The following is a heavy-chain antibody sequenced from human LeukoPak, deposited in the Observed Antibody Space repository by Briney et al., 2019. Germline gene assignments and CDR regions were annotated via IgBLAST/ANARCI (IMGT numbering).Heavy chain of an antibody. CDR2: IDSDGSST. V-gene: IGHV3-74*01. CDR3: ARSYGMDV. J-gene: IGHJ6*02. CDR1: GFTFSTYW. Sequence: GGSLRLSCAASGFTFSTYWMHWVRQAPGKGRVWVSRIDSDGSSTTYPASMKGRFTISRDNAKSTLYLQMNSLRADDTAVYCCARSYGMDVWGQGTTVTVSS.